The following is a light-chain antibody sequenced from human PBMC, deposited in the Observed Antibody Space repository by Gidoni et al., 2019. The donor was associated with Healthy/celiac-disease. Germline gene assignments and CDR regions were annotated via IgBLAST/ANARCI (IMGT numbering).Light chain of an antibody. CDR1: QSISSY. Sequence: DTQMTQSPSSLSASVGDRVTITCRASQSISSYLNWYQQKPGKAPKLLIYAASSLQSGVPSRFSGSGSGTDFTLTISSLQPEDFATYYCQQSYSTRWTFGQXTKVEIK. V-gene: IGKV1-39*01. J-gene: IGKJ1*01. CDR3: QQSYSTRWT. CDR2: AAS.